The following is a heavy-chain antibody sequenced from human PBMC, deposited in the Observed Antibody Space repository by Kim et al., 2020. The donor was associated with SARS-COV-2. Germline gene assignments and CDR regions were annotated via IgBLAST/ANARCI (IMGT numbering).Heavy chain of an antibody. J-gene: IGHJ6*02. CDR2: FSGNSNYM. CDR1: GFTFSTHT. V-gene: IGHV3-21*01. CDR3: ARGPQCTKTNCLYNGMDV. D-gene: IGHD2-8*01. Sequence: GGSLRLSCAASGFTFSTHTMNWVRRAPGKGLEWVSSFSGNSNYMYYADSVKGRFTVSRDNAKNSLYLQMNSLRVGDTAVYYCARGPQCTKTNCLYNGMDVWGQGTTVTVSS.